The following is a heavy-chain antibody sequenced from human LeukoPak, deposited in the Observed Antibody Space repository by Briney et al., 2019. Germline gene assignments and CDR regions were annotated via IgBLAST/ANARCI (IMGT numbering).Heavy chain of an antibody. CDR1: GGSFSSYV. CDR2: MNPNSGNT. V-gene: IGHV1-8*02. CDR3: ARGKWELPVPRAFDI. Sequence: ASVKVSCKASGGSFSSYVINWVRQATGQGLEWMGWMNPNSGNTGYAQKFQGRVTMTRNTSISTVYMELSSLRSEDTAVYYCARGKWELPVPRAFDIWGQGTMVTVSS. D-gene: IGHD1-26*01. J-gene: IGHJ3*02.